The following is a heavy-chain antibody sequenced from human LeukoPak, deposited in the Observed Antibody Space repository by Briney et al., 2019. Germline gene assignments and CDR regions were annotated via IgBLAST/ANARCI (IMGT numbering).Heavy chain of an antibody. CDR1: GFTFNDYY. V-gene: IGHV3-11*01. J-gene: IGHJ4*02. D-gene: IGHD5-12*01. CDR2: ISSSGSTI. CDR3: AKGGVSSGYDLFDY. Sequence: GGSLRLSYAASGFTFNDYYMSWIRQAPGKGLEWVSYISSSGSTIYYADSVKGRFTISRDNSKNTLYLQMNSLRAEDTAVYYCAKGGVSSGYDLFDYWGQGTLVTVSS.